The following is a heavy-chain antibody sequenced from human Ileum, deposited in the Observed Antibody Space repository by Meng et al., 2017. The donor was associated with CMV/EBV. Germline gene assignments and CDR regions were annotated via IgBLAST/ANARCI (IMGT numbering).Heavy chain of an antibody. Sequence: QLQLQPWGWSFLNPSETLSPPCAVSGEALNGFFCSWIRQPPGRGLEWIGEVNNRGRTNYNPSLKSRLTISIDTSKRQLSLMVTSVTAADSAIYYCASGRLQFTPSALQHWGPGTLVTVSS. CDR3: ASGRLQFTPSALQH. D-gene: IGHD5-24*01. CDR1: GEALNGFF. V-gene: IGHV4-34*02. J-gene: IGHJ1*01. CDR2: VNNRGRT.